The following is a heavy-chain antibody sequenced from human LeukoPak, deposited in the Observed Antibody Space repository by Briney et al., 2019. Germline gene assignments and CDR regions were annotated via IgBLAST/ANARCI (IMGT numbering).Heavy chain of an antibody. CDR2: MNPNTGNT. J-gene: IGHJ6*03. Sequence: ASVKVSCKVSGYTLTGLSMHWVRQAPGKGLEWMGWMNPNTGNTGYAQKFQGRVTITRNTSISTVYMELSSLRSEDTAVYYCARGVGATISYYHYYIDVWGKGTTVTVSS. CDR1: GYTLTGLS. V-gene: IGHV1-8*03. CDR3: ARGVGATISYYHYYIDV. D-gene: IGHD1-26*01.